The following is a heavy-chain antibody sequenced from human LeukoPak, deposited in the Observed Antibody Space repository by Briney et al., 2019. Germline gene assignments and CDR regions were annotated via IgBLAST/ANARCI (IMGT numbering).Heavy chain of an antibody. J-gene: IGHJ3*02. V-gene: IGHV4-34*01. D-gene: IGHD3-22*01. CDR2: INHSGST. CDR1: GGSFSDYY. Sequence: SETLSLTCAVYGGSFSDYYWSWIHQPPGKGLEWIGEINHSGSTNYNPSLKSRVTISVDTSKNQFSLKLSSVTAADTAVYYCARELYSSGYHDAFDIWGQGTMVIVSS. CDR3: ARELYSSGYHDAFDI.